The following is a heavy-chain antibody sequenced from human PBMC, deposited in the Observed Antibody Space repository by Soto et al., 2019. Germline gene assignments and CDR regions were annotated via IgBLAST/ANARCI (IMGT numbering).Heavy chain of an antibody. CDR2: IYHSGTT. CDR3: ARVRGNLLLGWFDP. D-gene: IGHD2-2*01. V-gene: IGHV4-31*03. CDR1: GGSISSGGYY. J-gene: IGHJ5*02. Sequence: QVQLQESGPGLVKPSQTLSLTCTVSGGSISSGGYYWSWIRQHPGKGLEWIGYIYHSGTTYYNPSLKSRVAISVDTSKHQFSLKLTSVTAADTAVYYWARVRGNLLLGWFDPWGQGTLVTVSS.